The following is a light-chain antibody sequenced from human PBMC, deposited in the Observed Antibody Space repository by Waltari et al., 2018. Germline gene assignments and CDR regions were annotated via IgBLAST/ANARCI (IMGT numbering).Light chain of an antibody. CDR3: QQRSHWPWT. J-gene: IGKJ1*01. Sequence: EFVLTQSPVTLSLSPVESATLSCRASQIVSNYVAWYQQKRGQAPRLLIYDASNRATGIPARFGGSGSGTAFTLTISSLEPEDFAVYFFQQRSHWPWTFGQGTKVEIK. CDR2: DAS. CDR1: QIVSNY. V-gene: IGKV3-11*01.